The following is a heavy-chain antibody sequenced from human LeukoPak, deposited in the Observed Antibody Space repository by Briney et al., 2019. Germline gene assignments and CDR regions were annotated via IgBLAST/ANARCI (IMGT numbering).Heavy chain of an antibody. V-gene: IGHV3-23*01. Sequence: GRSLRLSCAASGFTFDNYHMSWVRQAPGKGLEWVSTVNADGGNTYYADSVKGRFTISRDNSKSTLILQMNSLRVEDTALYYCTKRVKYGGTWDHFADWGQGTLVTVSS. D-gene: IGHD1-26*01. CDR3: TKRVKYGGTWDHFAD. CDR1: GFTFDNYH. J-gene: IGHJ4*02. CDR2: VNADGGNT.